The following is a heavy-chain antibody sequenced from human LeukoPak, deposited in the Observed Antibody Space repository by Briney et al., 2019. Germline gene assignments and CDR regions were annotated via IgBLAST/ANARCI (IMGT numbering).Heavy chain of an antibody. Sequence: SETLSLTCTVSGGSISSYYWSWIRQPPGKGLEWIGYIYNSGSTNYNSSLKSRVTISVDTSKNQFSLKLSSVTAADTAVYYCARGKRFGFDPWGQGTLVTVSS. CDR2: IYNSGST. D-gene: IGHD3-16*01. V-gene: IGHV4-59*12. CDR1: GGSISSYY. J-gene: IGHJ5*02. CDR3: ARGKRFGFDP.